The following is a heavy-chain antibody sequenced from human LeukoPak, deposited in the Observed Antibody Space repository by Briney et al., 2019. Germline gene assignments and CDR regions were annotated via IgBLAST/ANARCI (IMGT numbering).Heavy chain of an antibody. CDR2: INHSGST. J-gene: IGHJ4*02. CDR3: ARGCTGAGFVVVPAAPFDY. V-gene: IGHV4-30-4*08. D-gene: IGHD2-2*01. Sequence: SQTLSLTCTVSGGSISSGDYYWCWIRQPPGKGLEWIGEINHSGSTNYNPSLKSRVTISVDTSKNQFSLKLSSVTAADTAVYYCARGCTGAGFVVVPAAPFDYWGQGTLVTVSS. CDR1: GGSISSGDYY.